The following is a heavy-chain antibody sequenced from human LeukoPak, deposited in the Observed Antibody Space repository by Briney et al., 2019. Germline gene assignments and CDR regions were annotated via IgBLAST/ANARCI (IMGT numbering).Heavy chain of an antibody. CDR2: MSWNSGSI. D-gene: IGHD6-13*01. J-gene: IGHJ1*01. CDR3: AKGGIAAAGDLAEYLQH. Sequence: GRSLRLSCAASGFTLDDYAMHWVRHAPGKGLEWVSGMSWNSGSIVYADSVKGRFTISRENAKNSLYLQMNSLRAEDMALYYCAKGGIAAAGDLAEYLQHWGQGTLVTVSP. V-gene: IGHV3-9*03. CDR1: GFTLDDYA.